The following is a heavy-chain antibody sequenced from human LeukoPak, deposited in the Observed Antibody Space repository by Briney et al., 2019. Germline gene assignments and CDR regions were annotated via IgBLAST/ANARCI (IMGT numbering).Heavy chain of an antibody. Sequence: GGSLRLSCAASGFTVSSNYMSWVRQAPGKGLEWVAVIWYDGSNKCYADSVKGRFTISRDNSKNTLYLQMNSLRAEDTAVYYCARDKYSSSSYYFDYWGQGTLVTVSS. CDR1: GFTVSSNY. D-gene: IGHD6-6*01. CDR2: IWYDGSNK. J-gene: IGHJ4*02. CDR3: ARDKYSSSSYYFDY. V-gene: IGHV3-33*08.